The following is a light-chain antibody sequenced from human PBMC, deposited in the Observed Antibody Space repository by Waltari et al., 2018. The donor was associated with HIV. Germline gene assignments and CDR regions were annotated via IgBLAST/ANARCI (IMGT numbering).Light chain of an antibody. V-gene: IGLV4-69*01. Sequence: QVVLTQPPSASASLRASVKLTCPLRSGHINYVLAWHHPQPKKGPRFLMKLNSDGRHSKGDGIPDRFSGSSSGAERYLTISSLQSEDEGDYFCQTWGTGIQVFGGGTRLTVL. J-gene: IGLJ2*01. CDR2: LNSDGRH. CDR3: QTWGTGIQV. CDR1: SGHINYV.